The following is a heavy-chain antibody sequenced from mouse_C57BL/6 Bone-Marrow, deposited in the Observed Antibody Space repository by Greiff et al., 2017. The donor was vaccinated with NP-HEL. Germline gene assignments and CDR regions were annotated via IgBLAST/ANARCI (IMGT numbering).Heavy chain of an antibody. J-gene: IGHJ2*01. V-gene: IGHV5-6*01. CDR3: AKGPPYYGSSYDY. D-gene: IGHD1-1*01. Sequence: EVKLVESGGDLVKPGGSLKLSCAASGFTFSSYGMSWVRQTPDKRLEWVATISSGGSYTYYPDSVKGRFTISRDNAKNTLYLQMSSLKSEDTAMYYCAKGPPYYGSSYDYWGQGTTLTVSS. CDR2: ISSGGSYT. CDR1: GFTFSSYG.